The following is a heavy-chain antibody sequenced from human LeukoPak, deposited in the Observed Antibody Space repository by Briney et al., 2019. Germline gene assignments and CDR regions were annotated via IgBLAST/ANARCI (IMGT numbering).Heavy chain of an antibody. D-gene: IGHD6-19*01. V-gene: IGHV4-34*01. CDR3: ARVGGEGSSGWYRGEYNWFDP. Sequence: PSETLSLTCAVYGGSFSGYYWSWIRQPPGKGLEWIGEINHSGSTNYNPSLKSRVTISVDTSKNQFSLKLSSVTAADTAVYYCARVGGEGSSGWYRGEYNWFDPWGQGTLVTVSS. CDR1: GGSFSGYY. CDR2: INHSGST. J-gene: IGHJ5*02.